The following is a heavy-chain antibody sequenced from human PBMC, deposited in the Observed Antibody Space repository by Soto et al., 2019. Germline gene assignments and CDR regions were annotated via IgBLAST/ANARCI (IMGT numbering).Heavy chain of an antibody. D-gene: IGHD1-26*01. Sequence: PGESLKISCKGSGYSFTSYWIGWVRQMPGKGLEWMGIIYPGDSDTRYSPSFQGQVTISADKSISTAYLQWSSLKASDTAMYYCARDSSGSYYYYYGMDVWGQGTTVTVSS. CDR3: ARDSSGSYYYYYGMDV. J-gene: IGHJ6*02. CDR2: IYPGDSDT. V-gene: IGHV5-51*01. CDR1: GYSFTSYW.